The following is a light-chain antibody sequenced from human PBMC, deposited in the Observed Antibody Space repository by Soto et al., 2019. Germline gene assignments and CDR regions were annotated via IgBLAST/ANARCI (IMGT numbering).Light chain of an antibody. CDR3: QQYGSSPGT. V-gene: IGKV3-11*01. CDR1: QSISSY. J-gene: IGKJ5*01. CDR2: DAS. Sequence: LLTQSPATLSVSPGQRVTLSCRASQSISSYLAWYQQRPGQPSRLLIYDASNRATGIPARFSGSGSGTDFTLTISRLEPEDFAVYYCQQYGSSPGTFGQGTRLEIK.